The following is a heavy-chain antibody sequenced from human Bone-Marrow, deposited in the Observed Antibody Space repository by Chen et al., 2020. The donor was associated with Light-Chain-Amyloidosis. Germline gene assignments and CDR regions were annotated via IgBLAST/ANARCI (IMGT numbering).Heavy chain of an antibody. D-gene: IGHD3-16*01. CDR2: IYGVGTK. V-gene: IGHV3-53*04. CDR3: VGGGD. J-gene: IGHJ4*02. Sequence: EVQLVESGGGLVQPGGSLRLSCAASGFIVSNNYMSWGRRAPGKGREWFSVIYGVGTKTYAHSVKARSTTPRKNPKTTCYLKMNSLSDEDAAGYYGVGGGDWGQGTLVTVSS. CDR1: GFIVSNNY.